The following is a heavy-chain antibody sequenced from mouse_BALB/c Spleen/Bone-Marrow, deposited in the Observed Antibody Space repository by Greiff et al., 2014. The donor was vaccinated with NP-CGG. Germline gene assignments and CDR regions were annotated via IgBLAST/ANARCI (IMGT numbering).Heavy chain of an antibody. Sequence: QVQLKESGAELVRPGASVKLSCKASGYSFTNYWMNWVKQRPGQGLEWIGMIHPSDSETRLNQKFKDKATLTVDKSSSTAYMQLSSPTSKDSAVYYCARFGNYEGFAYWGQGTLVTVSA. CDR1: GYSFTNYW. CDR2: IHPSDSET. J-gene: IGHJ3*01. CDR3: ARFGNYEGFAY. V-gene: IGHV1-74*01. D-gene: IGHD2-1*01.